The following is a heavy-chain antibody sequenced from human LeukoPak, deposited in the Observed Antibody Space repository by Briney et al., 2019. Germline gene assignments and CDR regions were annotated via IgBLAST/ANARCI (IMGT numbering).Heavy chain of an antibody. CDR2: ISYDGSNK. D-gene: IGHD5-18*01. Sequence: GRSLRLSCAASGFTFSSYGMHWVRQAPGTGLEWVAVISYDGSNKYYADSVKGRFTISRDNSKNTLYLQMNSLRAEDTAVYYCAKALNSYGLGYWGQGTLVTVSS. V-gene: IGHV3-30*18. CDR1: GFTFSSYG. CDR3: AKALNSYGLGY. J-gene: IGHJ4*02.